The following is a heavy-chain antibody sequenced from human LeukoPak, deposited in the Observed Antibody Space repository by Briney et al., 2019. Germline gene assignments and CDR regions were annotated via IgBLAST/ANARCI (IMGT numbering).Heavy chain of an antibody. CDR1: GGSISSYY. J-gene: IGHJ5*02. Sequence: NTSETLSLTCTVSGGSISSYYWSWIRQPPGKGLEWIGYIYYSGSTNYNPSLKSRVTISVDTSKNQFSLKLSSVTAADTAVYYCASERAKREFDPWGQGTLVTVSS. V-gene: IGHV4-59*01. CDR3: ASERAKREFDP. D-gene: IGHD4/OR15-4a*01. CDR2: IYYSGST.